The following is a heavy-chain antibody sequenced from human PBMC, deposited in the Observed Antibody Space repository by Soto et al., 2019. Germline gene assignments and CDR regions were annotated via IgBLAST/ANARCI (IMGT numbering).Heavy chain of an antibody. V-gene: IGHV3-21*01. Sequence: GGSLRLSCAASGFTFSSYSMNWVRQAPGKGLEWVSSISSSGSYIYYADSVKGRFTISRDNAKNSLYLQMNSLRAEDTAVYYCARDGGYSSSTPYDYWGQGTLVTVSS. D-gene: IGHD6-6*01. CDR2: ISSSGSYI. CDR3: ARDGGYSSSTPYDY. J-gene: IGHJ4*02. CDR1: GFTFSSYS.